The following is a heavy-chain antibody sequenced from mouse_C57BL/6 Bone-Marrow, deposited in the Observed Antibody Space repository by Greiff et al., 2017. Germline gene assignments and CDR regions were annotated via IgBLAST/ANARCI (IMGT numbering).Heavy chain of an antibody. J-gene: IGHJ2*01. CDR3: AREGWLDYFDY. V-gene: IGHV1-50*01. Sequence: QVQLQQPGAELVKPGASVKLSWKASGYTFTSYWMQWVKQRPGQGLEWIGEIDPSDSYTNYNQKFKGKATLTVDTSSSTAYMQLSSLTSEDSAVYYCAREGWLDYFDYWGQGTTLTVSS. D-gene: IGHD2-3*01. CDR1: GYTFTSYW. CDR2: IDPSDSYT.